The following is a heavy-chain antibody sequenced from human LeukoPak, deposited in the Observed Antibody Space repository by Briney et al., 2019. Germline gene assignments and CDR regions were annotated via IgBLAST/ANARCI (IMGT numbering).Heavy chain of an antibody. J-gene: IGHJ4*02. CDR2: LNSDGHST. V-gene: IGHV3-74*01. Sequence: GGSLRLSCAASGFTFSNYWLHWVRQAPGKGLVWVSGLNSDGHSTHYADSVKGRFTISRDNAKNTLYLQMNSLRAEDTAVYYCVKDGGLRIQLWDAMGEYYFDYWGQGTLVTVSS. CDR3: VKDGGLRIQLWDAMGEYYFDY. D-gene: IGHD5-18*01. CDR1: GFTFSNYW.